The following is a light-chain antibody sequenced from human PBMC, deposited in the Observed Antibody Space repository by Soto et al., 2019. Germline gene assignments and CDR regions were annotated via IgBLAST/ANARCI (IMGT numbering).Light chain of an antibody. CDR3: SSYTSSSTRV. V-gene: IGLV2-14*01. J-gene: IGLJ1*01. CDR1: SSDVGGYNY. Sequence: ALTQPASVSGSPGQSITISCTGTSSDVGGYNYVSWYQQHPGKAPKLMIYDVSNRPSGVSNRFSGSKSANTASLTISGLQAEDEADYYCSSYTSSSTRVFGTGTKVTVL. CDR2: DVS.